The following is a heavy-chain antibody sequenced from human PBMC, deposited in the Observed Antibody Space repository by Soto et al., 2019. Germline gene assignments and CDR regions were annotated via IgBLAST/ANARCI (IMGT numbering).Heavy chain of an antibody. J-gene: IGHJ5*02. V-gene: IGHV4-59*01. CDR2: INYRGST. CDR1: GGSISTYY. D-gene: IGHD2-2*01. Sequence: SETLSLACTVSGGSISTYYWAWFRQPPGKGLEWIGYINYRGSTNYNSSLESRVTISVDTSKNQFSLKLTSVTAADTAVYYCARGRVPAALNWFDPWGQGILVTV. CDR3: ARGRVPAALNWFDP.